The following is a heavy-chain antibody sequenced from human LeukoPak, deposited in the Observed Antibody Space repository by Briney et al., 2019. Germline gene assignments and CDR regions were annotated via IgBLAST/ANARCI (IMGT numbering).Heavy chain of an antibody. V-gene: IGHV4-4*02. J-gene: IGHJ4*02. CDR3: ASESGAFSRFGF. CDR1: GGSILGTHW. Sequence: SETLSLTCAVSGGSILGTHWWSWVRQPPGKGLEWIGEVHLSGTSNYNPSLKSRVSMSIDKSKNQLSLKLTSVTAADTAMYYCASESGAFSRFGFWGQGTLVTVSS. CDR2: VHLSGTS. D-gene: IGHD1-26*01.